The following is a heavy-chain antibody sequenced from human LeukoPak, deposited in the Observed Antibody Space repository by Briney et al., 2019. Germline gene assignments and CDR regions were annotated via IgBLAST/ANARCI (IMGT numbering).Heavy chain of an antibody. J-gene: IGHJ5*02. V-gene: IGHV1-8*02. CDR1: GYTFTSYY. CDR3: ATFSSSKTTYNWFDP. CDR2: MNPNSGNT. D-gene: IGHD6-13*01. Sequence: ASVKVSCKASGYTFTSYYMHWVRQATGQGLEWMGWMNPNSGNTGYAQKFQGRVTMTRNTSISTAYMELSSLRSEDTAVYYCATFSSSKTTYNWFDPWGQGTLVTVSS.